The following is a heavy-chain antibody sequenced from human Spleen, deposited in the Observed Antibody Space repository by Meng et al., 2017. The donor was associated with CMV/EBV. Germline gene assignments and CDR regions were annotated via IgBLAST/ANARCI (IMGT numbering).Heavy chain of an antibody. CDR3: AKDKTGTTSAVVDY. V-gene: IGHV3-23*01. Sequence: GESLKISCAASGFTFSGYGMSWVRQAPAKGLEWVAAISGSGGSTYYADSVKGRFSISRDNSRNTLFLQMNSLRAEDTAVYYCAKDKTGTTSAVVDYWGQGTLVTVSS. D-gene: IGHD1-7*01. J-gene: IGHJ4*02. CDR2: ISGSGGST. CDR1: GFTFSGYG.